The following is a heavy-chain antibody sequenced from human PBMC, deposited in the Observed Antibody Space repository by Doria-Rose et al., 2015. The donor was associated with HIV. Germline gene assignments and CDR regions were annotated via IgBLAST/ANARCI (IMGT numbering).Heavy chain of an antibody. J-gene: IGHJ4*02. CDR3: ARIKSSRWYHKYYFDF. D-gene: IGHD6-13*01. CDR2: IFSDDER. V-gene: IGHV2-26*01. Sequence: QVTLKEFGPVLVKPTETLTLTCTVSGVSLSSPGMGVSWIRQPPGKTLEWLANIFSDDERSYKTSLKSRLTISRATSKSQVLLTMTDMDPVDTATYYCARIKSSRWYHKYYFDFWGQGTLVIVSA. CDR1: GVSLSSPGMG.